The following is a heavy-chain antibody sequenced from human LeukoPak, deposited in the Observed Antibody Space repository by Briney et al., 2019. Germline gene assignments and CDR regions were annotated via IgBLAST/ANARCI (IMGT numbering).Heavy chain of an antibody. D-gene: IGHD3-9*01. J-gene: IGHJ4*02. CDR3: ARNVRYFDY. CDR2: INHSGST. CDR1: GGSISSSSYY. Sequence: SETLSLTCTVSGGSISSSSYYWGWIRQPPGKGLEWIGEINHSGSTNYNPSLKSRVTISVDTSKNQFSLKLSSVTAADTAVYYCARNVRYFDYWGQGTLVTVSS. V-gene: IGHV4-39*07.